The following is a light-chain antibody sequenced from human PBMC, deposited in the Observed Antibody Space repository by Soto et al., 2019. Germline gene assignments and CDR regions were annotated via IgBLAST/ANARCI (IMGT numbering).Light chain of an antibody. Sequence: EIVMTQSPSTLSVSPGERATLSCRASQSVSSNLAWYQQKPGQAPRLLIYGASTRATGIPARFSGSGSGTEYTLTISSLQSEVFAVYYGQQYNNWPPVTFVQGTKLEIK. V-gene: IGKV3-15*01. CDR2: GAS. CDR3: QQYNNWPPVT. CDR1: QSVSSN. J-gene: IGKJ2*01.